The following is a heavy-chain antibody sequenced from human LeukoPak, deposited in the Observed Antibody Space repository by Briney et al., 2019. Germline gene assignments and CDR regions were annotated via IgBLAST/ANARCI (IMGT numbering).Heavy chain of an antibody. CDR2: IIPIFGTA. D-gene: IGHD3-16*01. V-gene: IGHV1-69*13. CDR1: GGTFSSYA. Sequence: SVKVSCKASGGTFSSYAISWVRQAPGQGLEWMGGIIPIFGTANYAQKFQGRVTITADESTSTAYMELSSLRSEDTAVYYCARRTPQGDYFDYWGQGTLVTVSS. J-gene: IGHJ4*02. CDR3: ARRTPQGDYFDY.